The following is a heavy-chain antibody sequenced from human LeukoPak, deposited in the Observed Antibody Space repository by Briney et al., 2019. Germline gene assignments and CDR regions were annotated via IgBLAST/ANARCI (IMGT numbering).Heavy chain of an antibody. V-gene: IGHV1-18*01. Sequence: ASVKVSCKASGYTFTSYGISWMRQAPGQGLEWMGWISANNGKTNYAQKLQGRVTMTTDTSTSTAYMELRSLRSDDTAVYYCARDHIAVAGNAAFDIWAKGQWSPSLQ. CDR3: ARDHIAVAGNAAFDI. CDR1: GYTFTSYG. J-gene: IGHJ3*02. D-gene: IGHD6-19*01. CDR2: ISANNGKT.